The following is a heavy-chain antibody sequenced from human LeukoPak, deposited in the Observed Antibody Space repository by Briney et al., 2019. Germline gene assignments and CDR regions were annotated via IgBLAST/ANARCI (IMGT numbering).Heavy chain of an antibody. Sequence: GGSLRLSCAASGFTFDDYGMSWGRQAPGKGLEWVSGINWNGGSTGYADSVKGRFTISRGNAKNSLYLQMNSLRAEDTALYYCARDNKNDYVWGSYRSYYFDYWGQGTLVTVSS. CDR2: INWNGGST. V-gene: IGHV3-20*04. J-gene: IGHJ4*02. D-gene: IGHD3-16*02. CDR1: GFTFDDYG. CDR3: ARDNKNDYVWGSYRSYYFDY.